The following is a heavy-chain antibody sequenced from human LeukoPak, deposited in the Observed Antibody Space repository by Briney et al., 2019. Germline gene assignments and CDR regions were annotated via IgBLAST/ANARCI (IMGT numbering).Heavy chain of an antibody. CDR3: ARQVGGYYYYGMDV. J-gene: IGHJ6*02. V-gene: IGHV1-2*04. Sequence: ASVKVSCKASGYTFTGYYMHWVRQAPGQGLEWMGWINPNSGGTNYAQKFQGWVTMTRDTSISTAYMELSRLRSDDTAVYYCARQVGGYYYYGMDVWGQGTTVTVSS. CDR1: GYTFTGYY. D-gene: IGHD2-15*01. CDR2: INPNSGGT.